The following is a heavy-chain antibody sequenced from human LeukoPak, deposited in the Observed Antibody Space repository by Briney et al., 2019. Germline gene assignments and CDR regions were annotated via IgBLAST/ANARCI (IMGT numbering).Heavy chain of an antibody. D-gene: IGHD3-22*01. J-gene: IGHJ4*02. CDR3: ARYYDYDSRGYYYYFDY. V-gene: IGHV3-74*01. Sequence: GSLRLSCAASGSGFTFNNYWMHWVRQAPGKGLVWVSRINADGSTTSYADSVRGRFTISRDNAKNTLYLQMNSLRAEDTALYYCARYYDYDSRGYYYYFDYWGQGTLVTVSS. CDR2: INADGSTT. CDR1: GSGFTFNNYW.